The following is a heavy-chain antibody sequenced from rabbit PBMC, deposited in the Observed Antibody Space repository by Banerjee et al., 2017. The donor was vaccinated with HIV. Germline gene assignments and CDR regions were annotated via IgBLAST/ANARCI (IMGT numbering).Heavy chain of an antibody. V-gene: IGHV1S45*01. Sequence: QEQLVESGGGLVQPGGSLKLTCTVSGFDFSSYGVSWVRQAPGKGLEWIGYIDTISGDTVYATWAKGRFTISKASWTTVTLQMTSLTAADTASYFCARDLAGVIGWNFNLLGPGTLVT. J-gene: IGHJ4*01. D-gene: IGHD4-1*01. CDR2: IDTISGDT. CDR1: GFDFSSYG. CDR3: ARDLAGVIGWNFNL.